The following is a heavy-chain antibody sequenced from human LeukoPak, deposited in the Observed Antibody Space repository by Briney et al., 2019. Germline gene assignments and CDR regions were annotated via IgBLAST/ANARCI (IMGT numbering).Heavy chain of an antibody. D-gene: IGHD1-1*01. CDR1: GFTFSNVW. CDR3: VTRVKSTGDY. V-gene: IGHV3-15*01. CDR2: IKTKTDGGTT. Sequence: GGSLRLSCEASGFTFSNVWMNWVRQAPGKGLEWIGRIKTKTDGGTTEYAAPVKGRFTISRDDSKNTAYLQMTSLKTEDTALYYCVTRVKSTGDYWGQGTLVTVSS. J-gene: IGHJ4*02.